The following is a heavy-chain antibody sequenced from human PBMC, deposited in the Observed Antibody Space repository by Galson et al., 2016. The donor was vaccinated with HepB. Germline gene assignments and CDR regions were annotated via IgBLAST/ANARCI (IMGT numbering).Heavy chain of an antibody. J-gene: IGHJ4*02. CDR3: AKGWVEWLVQDYFDY. CDR2: VFYSGAT. Sequence: SETLSLTCTVSGGSIDYYWSWIRQAPGKGLEWIGYVFYSGATKYNPSLESRVAMSIDRSKNTLSVYLQINSLRPEDTAVYYCAKGWVEWLVQDYFDYWGQGTLVTVSP. V-gene: IGHV4-59*01. D-gene: IGHD6-19*01. CDR1: GGSIDYY.